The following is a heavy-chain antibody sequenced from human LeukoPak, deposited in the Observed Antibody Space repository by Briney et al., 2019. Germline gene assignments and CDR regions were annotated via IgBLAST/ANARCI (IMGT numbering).Heavy chain of an antibody. CDR2: INHSGST. Sequence: SETLSLTCAVYGGSFSGYYWSWIRQPPGKGLEWIGEINHSGSTNYNPSLKSRVTISVDTSKNQFSLKLSSVTAADTAVYYCARVVETQYYYMDVWGKGTTVTVSS. J-gene: IGHJ6*03. CDR1: GGSFSGYY. CDR3: ARVVETQYYYMDV. D-gene: IGHD5-24*01. V-gene: IGHV4-34*01.